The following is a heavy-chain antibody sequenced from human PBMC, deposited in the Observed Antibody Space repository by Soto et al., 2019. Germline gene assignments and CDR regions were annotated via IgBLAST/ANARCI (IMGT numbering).Heavy chain of an antibody. J-gene: IGHJ4*02. CDR3: ARFSYCSGGSCYFSGDY. CDR2: IYPGDSDT. CDR1: GYSFTSYW. Sequence: GESLKISCKGSGYSFTSYWIGWVRQMPGKGLEWMGIIYPGDSDTRYSPSFQGQVTISADKSISTAYLQWSSLKASDTAMYYCARFSYCSGGSCYFSGDYWGQGTLVTVSS. V-gene: IGHV5-51*01. D-gene: IGHD2-15*01.